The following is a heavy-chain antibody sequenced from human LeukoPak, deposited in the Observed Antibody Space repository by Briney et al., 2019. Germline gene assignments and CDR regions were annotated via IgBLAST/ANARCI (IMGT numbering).Heavy chain of an antibody. D-gene: IGHD6-19*01. J-gene: IGHJ6*03. CDR1: GFTFSSYW. V-gene: IGHV3-74*01. Sequence: GGSLRLSCAASGFTFSSYWMHWVRQAPGKRLVWVSRINTDGSSTSYADSVKGRFTISRDNAKNTLYLQMNSLRAEDTAVYYCARGSGSAPYYYYYYMDVWGKGTTVTVSS. CDR3: ARGSGSAPYYYYYYMDV. CDR2: INTDGSST.